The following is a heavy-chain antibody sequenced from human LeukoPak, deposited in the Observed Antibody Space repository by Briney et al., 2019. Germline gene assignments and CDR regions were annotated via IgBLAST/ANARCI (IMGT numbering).Heavy chain of an antibody. Sequence: SSETLSLTCTVSGGSISSSSYFWDWIRQPPGKGLEWIGSVYYSGTTSYNPSLKSRVTISVDMSKNHFSLRLRSVTAADTAMYYCARGTLYRGWSYYLDFWGQGSQVTVSS. CDR1: GGSISSSSYF. D-gene: IGHD6-19*01. CDR3: ARGTLYRGWSYYLDF. CDR2: VYYSGTT. V-gene: IGHV4-39*07. J-gene: IGHJ4*02.